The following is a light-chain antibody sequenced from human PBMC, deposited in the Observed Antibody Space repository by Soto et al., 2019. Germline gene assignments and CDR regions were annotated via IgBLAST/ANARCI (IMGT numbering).Light chain of an antibody. CDR3: QQYNSYSQFT. J-gene: IGKJ3*01. Sequence: DIQMTQSPSTLSASVGDRVTITCRASQSIKNWLAWYQQKPGEAPTLLIYKASTLESGVPSRFRGSGSGTEFTLTISCLQPDDVATYYCQQYNSYSQFTFGPGTKVDIX. V-gene: IGKV1-5*03. CDR2: KAS. CDR1: QSIKNW.